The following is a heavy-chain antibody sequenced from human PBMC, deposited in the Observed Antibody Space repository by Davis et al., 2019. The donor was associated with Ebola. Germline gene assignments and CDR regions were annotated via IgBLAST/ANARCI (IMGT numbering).Heavy chain of an antibody. D-gene: IGHD2-15*01. CDR1: GFTFRSYY. J-gene: IGHJ3*02. V-gene: IGHV3-21*05. Sequence: ESLKIPCAASGFTFRSYYMNWVRQAPGKGPEWVLFISSSSNYINYADSMKGRFTISRDNAKNSLFLQMNSLRAEDTAVYYCAAADIVVVVDGTSYPHAFDTWGQGTVVTVSS. CDR3: AAADIVVVVDGTSYPHAFDT. CDR2: ISSSSNYI.